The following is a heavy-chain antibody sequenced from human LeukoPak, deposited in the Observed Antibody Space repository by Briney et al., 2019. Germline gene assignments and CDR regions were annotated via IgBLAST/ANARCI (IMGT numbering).Heavy chain of an antibody. CDR2: IIPNGGSA. J-gene: IGHJ4*02. V-gene: IGHV1-46*01. Sequence: ASVKVSCKASGYTFTSYYMHWVRQAPGQGLEWLGIIIPNGGSASYAQRFQGRVTMTRDTSTTTVYMELTSLRSEDTAVYYCARDYYYDSSGYYTYYFDYWGQGTQVTVSS. CDR1: GYTFTSYY. D-gene: IGHD3-22*01. CDR3: ARDYYYDSSGYYTYYFDY.